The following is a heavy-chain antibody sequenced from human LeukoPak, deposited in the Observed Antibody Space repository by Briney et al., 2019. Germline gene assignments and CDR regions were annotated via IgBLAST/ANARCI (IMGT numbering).Heavy chain of an antibody. Sequence: ASVKVSCKASGYTFTSYAMHWVRQTPGQRLEWMGWINAGNGNTKYSQKFQGRVTITRDTSASTAYMELSSLRSEDTAVYYCARARGPRTELDYWGQGTLVTVSS. CDR1: GYTFTSYA. D-gene: IGHD1-14*01. V-gene: IGHV1-3*01. CDR2: INAGNGNT. CDR3: ARARGPRTELDY. J-gene: IGHJ4*02.